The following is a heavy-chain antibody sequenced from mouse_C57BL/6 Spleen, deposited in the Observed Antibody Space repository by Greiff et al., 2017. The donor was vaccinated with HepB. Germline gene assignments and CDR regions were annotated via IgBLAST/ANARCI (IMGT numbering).Heavy chain of an antibody. J-gene: IGHJ4*01. CDR1: GFTFSDYY. CDR2: INYDGSST. V-gene: IGHV5-16*01. Sequence: EVKLMESEGGLVQPGSSMKLSCTASGFTFSDYYMAWVRQVPEKGLEWVANINYDGSSTYYLDSLKSRFIISRDNAKNILYLQMSSLKSEDTATYYCARESNWDVDAMDYWGQGTSVTVSS. CDR3: ARESNWDVDAMDY. D-gene: IGHD4-1*01.